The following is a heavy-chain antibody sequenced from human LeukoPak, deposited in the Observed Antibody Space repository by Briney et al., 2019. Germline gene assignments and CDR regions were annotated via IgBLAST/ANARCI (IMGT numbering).Heavy chain of an antibody. CDR3: AKDRAAAGTGWFDP. Sequence: GGSLRLSCAASGFTFSSYGMHWVRQAPGKGLEWVAVISYDGSNKYYADSVKGRFTISRDNSKNTLYLQMNSLRAEDTAVYYCAKDRAAAGTGWFDPWGQGTLVTVSS. V-gene: IGHV3-30*18. CDR2: ISYDGSNK. CDR1: GFTFSSYG. J-gene: IGHJ5*02. D-gene: IGHD6-13*01.